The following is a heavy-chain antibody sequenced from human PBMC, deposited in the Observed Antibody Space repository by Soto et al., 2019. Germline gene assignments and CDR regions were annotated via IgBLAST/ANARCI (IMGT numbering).Heavy chain of an antibody. CDR1: GYTFTSYY. D-gene: IGHD6-6*01. V-gene: IGHV1-46*01. Sequence: QVQLVQSGAEVKKPGASVKVSCKASGYTFTSYYMHWVRQAPGQGLEWMGIINPSGGSTSYAQKFQGRVTMTRDTSTSTVYMELSSLRSEDTAVYYCARARVPYSSSPVPPDYWGQGTLVTVSS. J-gene: IGHJ4*02. CDR2: INPSGGST. CDR3: ARARVPYSSSPVPPDY.